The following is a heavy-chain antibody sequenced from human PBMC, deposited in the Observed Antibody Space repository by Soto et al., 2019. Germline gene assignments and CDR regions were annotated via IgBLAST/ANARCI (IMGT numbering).Heavy chain of an antibody. CDR2: ISTYNGNT. CDR1: GYSFSNSG. CDR3: ARDEYNNGRNWLNP. V-gene: IGHV1-18*01. D-gene: IGHD2-8*01. Sequence: QVELVQSGPEVKTPGASVKVSCKASGYSFSNSGFSWMRQAPGQGLEWMGWISTYNGNTNYAQKFQGRLSMTRDTSTTTAFMELTTLRSDDTAVYYCARDEYNNGRNWLNPWGQGTLVTVTS. J-gene: IGHJ5*02.